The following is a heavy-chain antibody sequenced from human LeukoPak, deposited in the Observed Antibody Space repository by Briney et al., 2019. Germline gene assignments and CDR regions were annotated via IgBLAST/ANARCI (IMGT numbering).Heavy chain of an antibody. Sequence: ASVKVSCKASGYTFTTYAMNWVRQAPGQGLEWMGWINTNTGNPTYAQRFTGRFVFSLDTSVSTAYLQINSLKTEDTAVYYCPKDHRVTPRVTYWSDSCGQATQVTASS. CDR1: GYTFTTYA. D-gene: IGHD2-8*01. CDR3: PKDHRVTPRVTYWSDS. V-gene: IGHV7-4-1*02. J-gene: IGHJ5*01. CDR2: INTNTGNP.